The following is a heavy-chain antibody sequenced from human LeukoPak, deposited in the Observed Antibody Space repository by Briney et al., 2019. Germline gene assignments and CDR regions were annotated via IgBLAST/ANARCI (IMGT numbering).Heavy chain of an antibody. Sequence: GGSLRLSCAASGFTFSSYAMSWVRQAPGKGLEWVSAISGSGGSTYYADSVKGRFTISRDNSKNTLYLQMNSLRAEDTAVYYCAKDPITVTMHVPGFDYWGQGTLVTVSS. D-gene: IGHD4-17*01. CDR1: GFTFSSYA. CDR2: ISGSGGST. V-gene: IGHV3-23*01. CDR3: AKDPITVTMHVPGFDY. J-gene: IGHJ4*02.